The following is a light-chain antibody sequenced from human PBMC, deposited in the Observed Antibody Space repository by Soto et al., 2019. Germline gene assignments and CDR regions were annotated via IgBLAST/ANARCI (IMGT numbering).Light chain of an antibody. CDR2: DAS. J-gene: IGKJ1*01. Sequence: EIVLTQSPGTLSLSPGERATLSCRASQSVSSGFLAWYQLKPGQAHRLLIFDASSKAIGIPDRVSGSGSETEFTLTIHRLEPEDFAINYCHQYGSSTATFGQGTQVEI. V-gene: IGKV3-20*01. CDR3: HQYGSSTAT. CDR1: QSVSSGF.